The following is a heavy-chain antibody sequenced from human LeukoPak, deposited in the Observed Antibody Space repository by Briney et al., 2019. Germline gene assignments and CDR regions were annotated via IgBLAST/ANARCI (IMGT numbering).Heavy chain of an antibody. Sequence: SETLSLTCAVYGESFSGYYWSWIRQPPGKGLGWIGEINHSGSTNYNPSLKSRVTISVDTSKNQFSLKLSSVTAADTAVYYCARALGAVAGTDFDYWGQGTLVTVSS. CDR1: GESFSGYY. CDR3: ARALGAVAGTDFDY. V-gene: IGHV4-34*01. J-gene: IGHJ4*02. CDR2: INHSGST. D-gene: IGHD6-19*01.